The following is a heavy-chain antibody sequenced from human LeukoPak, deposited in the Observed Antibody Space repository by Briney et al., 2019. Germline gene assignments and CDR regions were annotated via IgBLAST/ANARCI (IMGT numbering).Heavy chain of an antibody. Sequence: SETLSLTCTVSDYSISSNYYWGWIRQPPGKGLEWIANIYYSGSTYYNPSLKSRVTISVDTSKNQFSLRLNSVTAADTSIYYCARIPTNAVPSAHNGFDIWGQGTMLTVSS. V-gene: IGHV4-38-2*02. CDR1: DYSISSNYY. D-gene: IGHD6-19*01. CDR3: ARIPTNAVPSAHNGFDI. CDR2: IYYSGST. J-gene: IGHJ3*02.